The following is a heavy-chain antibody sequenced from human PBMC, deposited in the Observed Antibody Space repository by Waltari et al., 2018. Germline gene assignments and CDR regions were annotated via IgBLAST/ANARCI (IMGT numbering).Heavy chain of an antibody. J-gene: IGHJ3*01. V-gene: IGHV1-45*02. Sequence: QMQLVQSGAEVRKPRSSVKVSCKASGYTFTYRYLHWVRQAPGQALEWMGRITPYNGNTDYAKKFQDRVTFSRDGSLTIYMEMTSLTPDDTAMYYCARTPLDDSGVEDAFALWGQGTMVTVSS. CDR1: GYTFTYRY. CDR2: ITPYNGNT. D-gene: IGHD1-1*01. CDR3: ARTPLDDSGVEDAFAL.